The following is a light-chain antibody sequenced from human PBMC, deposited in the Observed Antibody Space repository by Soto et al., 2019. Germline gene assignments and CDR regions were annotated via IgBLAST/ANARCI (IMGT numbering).Light chain of an antibody. CDR2: DVT. Sequence: QSVLTQPRSVSGSPGQSVTISCTGTGSHVGGYNYVSWYQQHPGKAPKFMIYDVTKRPSGVPDRFSGSKSGNTASLTISGLQAEDEADYYCCSYAGSYIWVFGGGTKVTVL. J-gene: IGLJ3*02. V-gene: IGLV2-11*01. CDR1: GSHVGGYNY. CDR3: CSYAGSYIWV.